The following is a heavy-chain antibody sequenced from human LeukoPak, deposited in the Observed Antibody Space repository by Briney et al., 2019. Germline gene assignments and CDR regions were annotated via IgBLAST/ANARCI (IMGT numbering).Heavy chain of an antibody. CDR3: ARVTGLQLVQGLDY. J-gene: IGHJ4*02. V-gene: IGHV3-21*01. CDR2: TSSSSSSI. Sequence: GGSLRLSCAASGFTFSSYSMNWVRQAPGKGLEWVASTSSSSSSIYYADSVKGRFTISRDNANNSLYLQMNSLRAEDTAVYYCARVTGLQLVQGLDYWGQGTLVTVSS. D-gene: IGHD6-13*01. CDR1: GFTFSSYS.